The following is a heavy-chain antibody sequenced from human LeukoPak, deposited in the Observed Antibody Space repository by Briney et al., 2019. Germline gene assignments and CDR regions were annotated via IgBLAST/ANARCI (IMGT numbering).Heavy chain of an antibody. CDR1: ARSISSYY. J-gene: IGHJ5*02. CDR2: IYYSGST. CDR3: ARDSGYGGNSGLDP. D-gene: IGHD4-23*01. V-gene: IGHV4-59*01. Sequence: SQTLSLTSTLSARSISSYYWSWIRQPPGKGLEWIGYIYYSGSTNYNPSLKSRVTISVGTSKNQFSLKLSSVTAADTAVYYCARDSGYGGNSGLDPWGQGTLVTVSS.